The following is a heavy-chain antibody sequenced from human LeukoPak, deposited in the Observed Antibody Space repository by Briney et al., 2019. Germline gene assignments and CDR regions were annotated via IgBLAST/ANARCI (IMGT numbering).Heavy chain of an antibody. CDR2: AYYRSKWYN. D-gene: IGHD6-19*01. CDR3: ARGVTVVGYYFDY. J-gene: IGHJ4*02. Sequence: SQTLSLTCAISGDSVSSNSAAWNWIRQSPSRGLEWLGGAYYRSKWYNDYAVFVKSRITINPDTSKNQFSLQLNSVTPEDTAVYYCARGVTVVGYYFDYWGQGTLVTVSS. CDR1: GDSVSSNSAA. V-gene: IGHV6-1*01.